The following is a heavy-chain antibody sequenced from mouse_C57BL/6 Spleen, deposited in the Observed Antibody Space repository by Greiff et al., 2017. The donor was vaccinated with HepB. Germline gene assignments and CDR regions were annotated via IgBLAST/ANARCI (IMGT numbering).Heavy chain of an antibody. V-gene: IGHV10-1*01. CDR2: IRSKSNNYAT. J-gene: IGHJ3*01. CDR1: GFSFNTYA. Sequence: EVKVVESGGGLVQPKGSLKLSCAASGFSFNTYAMNWVRQAPGKGLEWVARIRSKSNNYATYYADSVKDRFTISRDDSESMLYLQMNNLKTEDTAMYYCVRHEGGYYGSSFSWFAYWGQGTLVTVSA. D-gene: IGHD1-1*01. CDR3: VRHEGGYYGSSFSWFAY.